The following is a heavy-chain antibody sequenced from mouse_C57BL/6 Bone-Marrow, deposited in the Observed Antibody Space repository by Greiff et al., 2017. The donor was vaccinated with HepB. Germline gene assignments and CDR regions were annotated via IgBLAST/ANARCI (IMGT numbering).Heavy chain of an antibody. CDR2: IDPANGNT. CDR3: ARKAFYCGSSDYWYFDV. J-gene: IGHJ1*03. D-gene: IGHD1-1*01. Sequence: EVKLQESVAELVRPGASVKLSCTASGFNIKNTYMHWVKQRPEQGLEWIGRIDPANGNTKYAPKFQGKATITADTSSNTAYLQLSSLTSEDTAIYYCARKAFYCGSSDYWYFDVWGTGTTVTVSS. V-gene: IGHV14-3*01. CDR1: GFNIKNTY.